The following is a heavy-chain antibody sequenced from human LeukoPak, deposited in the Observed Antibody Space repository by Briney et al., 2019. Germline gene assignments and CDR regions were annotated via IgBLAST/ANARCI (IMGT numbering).Heavy chain of an antibody. Sequence: ASVKFSCKASGYTFTGYYMHWVRQAPGQGLEWMGWINPNSGGTNYAQKFQGWVTMTRDTSISTAYMELSRLRSDDTAVYYCARAASSSLTSFDYWGQGTLVTVSS. J-gene: IGHJ4*02. CDR2: INPNSGGT. CDR1: GYTFTGYY. CDR3: ARAASSSLTSFDY. V-gene: IGHV1-2*04. D-gene: IGHD6-13*01.